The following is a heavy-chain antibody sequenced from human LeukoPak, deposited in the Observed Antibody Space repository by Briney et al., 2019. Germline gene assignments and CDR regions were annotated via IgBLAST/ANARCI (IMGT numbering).Heavy chain of an antibody. CDR2: IKQDGSEK. V-gene: IGHV3-7*01. J-gene: IGHJ4*02. Sequence: GGSLRLSCAASGFTFSSYWMSWVRQAPGKGLEWVANIKQDGSEKYYVDSVKGRFTISRDNAKNSLYLQMNSLRAEDTAVYYCARPTVPTLEWSPHKNWGQGTLVTVSS. CDR3: ARPTVPTLEWSPHKN. D-gene: IGHD3-3*01. CDR1: GFTFSSYW.